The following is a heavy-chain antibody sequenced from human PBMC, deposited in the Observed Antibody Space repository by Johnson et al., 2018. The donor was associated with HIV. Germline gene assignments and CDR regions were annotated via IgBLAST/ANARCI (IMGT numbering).Heavy chain of an antibody. V-gene: IGHV3-66*02. CDR2: ISSGGTT. Sequence: VQLVESGGGLVQPGGSLRLSCAASGFTISGYYMSWVRQAPGKGLEWVSVISSGGTTYYADSVKGLFTVSRDNSGNTLYLQMNSLRTDDTALYYCARDDRPDGFDIWGQGTMVTVSS. J-gene: IGHJ3*02. CDR1: GFTISGYY. D-gene: IGHD3-16*01. CDR3: ARDDRPDGFDI.